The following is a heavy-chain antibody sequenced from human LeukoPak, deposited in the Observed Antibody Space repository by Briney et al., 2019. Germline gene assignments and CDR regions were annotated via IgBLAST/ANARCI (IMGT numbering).Heavy chain of an antibody. Sequence: SETLSLTCTVSGGSISSYYWSWIRQPPGKGLEWIGYIYYSGSTNYNPSLKSRVTISVDTSKNQSSLKLSSVTAADMAVYYCARVGGYCSSTSCLYYYYYMDVWGKGTTVTVSS. J-gene: IGHJ6*03. CDR2: IYYSGST. V-gene: IGHV4-59*01. CDR3: ARVGGYCSSTSCLYYYYYMDV. CDR1: GGSISSYY. D-gene: IGHD2-2*01.